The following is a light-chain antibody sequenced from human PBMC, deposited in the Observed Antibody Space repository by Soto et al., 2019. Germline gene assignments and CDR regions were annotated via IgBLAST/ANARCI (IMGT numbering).Light chain of an antibody. CDR2: DAS. CDR3: QQYKSDFRT. J-gene: IGKJ1*01. Sequence: DIQMTQSPSTLSASVGDRVTITCRASQSISSWLAWYQQKPGKAPKXLMYDASSVERGVPSRFSGSGSGTELTLTISSLQPDDCETYYCQQYKSDFRTFGQGTKVDIK. CDR1: QSISSW. V-gene: IGKV1-5*01.